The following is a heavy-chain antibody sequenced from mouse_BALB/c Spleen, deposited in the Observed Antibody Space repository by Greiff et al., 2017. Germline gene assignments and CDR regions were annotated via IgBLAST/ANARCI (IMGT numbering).Heavy chain of an antibody. CDR3: ASDRGLLPYWYFDV. V-gene: IGHV5-4*02. CDR2: ISDGGSYT. CDR1: GFTFSDYY. Sequence: EVKLVESGGGLVKPGGSLKLSCAASGFTFSDYYMYWVRQTPEKRLEWVATISDGGSYTYYPDSVKGRFTISRDNAKNNLYLQMSSLKSEDTAMYYCASDRGLLPYWYFDVWGAGTTVTVSS. J-gene: IGHJ1*01. D-gene: IGHD1-1*01.